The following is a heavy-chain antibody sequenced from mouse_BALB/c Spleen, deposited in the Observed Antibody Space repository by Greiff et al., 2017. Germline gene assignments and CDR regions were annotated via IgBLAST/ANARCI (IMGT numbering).Heavy chain of an antibody. Sequence: EVQGVESGGGLVKPGGSLKLSCAASGFTFSSYTMSWVRQTPEKGLEWVATISSGGSYTYYPDSVKGRFTISRDNAKNTLYLQMSSLKSEDTAMYYCTRVPLAMDYWGQGTSVTVSS. D-gene: IGHD5-1*01. J-gene: IGHJ4*01. CDR2: ISSGGSYT. V-gene: IGHV5-6-4*01. CDR3: TRVPLAMDY. CDR1: GFTFSSYT.